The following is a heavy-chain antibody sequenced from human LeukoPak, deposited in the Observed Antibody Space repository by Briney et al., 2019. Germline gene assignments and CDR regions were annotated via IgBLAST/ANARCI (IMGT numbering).Heavy chain of an antibody. CDR3: ARDYGNNWFDP. CDR1: GVSISSGDYY. V-gene: IGHV4-31*03. CDR2: IYYSGDT. Sequence: PSETLSLTCTVSGVSISSGDYYWSWLRQHPGKGLEWIGYIYYSGDTYYNPSLRSRVSISVDTSKNQSSLKLSSVTAADTAMYYCARDYGNNWFDPWGQGTLVTVSS. J-gene: IGHJ5*02. D-gene: IGHD4-17*01.